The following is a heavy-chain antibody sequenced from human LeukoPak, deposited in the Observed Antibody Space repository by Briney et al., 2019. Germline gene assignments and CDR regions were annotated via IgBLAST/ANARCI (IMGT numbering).Heavy chain of an antibody. CDR3: TRHAPVPVIGHGMGV. J-gene: IGHJ6*02. CDR2: IYYTGIT. D-gene: IGHD3-10*01. V-gene: IGHV4-59*08. CDR1: GGSIISYY. Sequence: SETLSLTCSLSGGSIISYYWGWIRQPPGKGLEWIGYIYYTGITKYSPSLTSRVTISVDTSKNQFSLKLTSVTAADTAVYYCTRHAPVPVIGHGMGVWGQGTTVTVSS.